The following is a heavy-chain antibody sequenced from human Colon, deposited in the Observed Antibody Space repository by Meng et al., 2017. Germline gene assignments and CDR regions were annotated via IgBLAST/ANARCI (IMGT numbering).Heavy chain of an antibody. Sequence: QVQLQESGPGLLRPSETLSLTCTVSGASVSSGNHYWSWIRQPPGKGLEYIAYVDYSGSTHYNPSLKSRVTMSVDTSKKQLSLKLSSVTAADTAVYYCARGPLDYWGQGTLVTVSS. J-gene: IGHJ4*02. V-gene: IGHV4-61*01. CDR3: ARGPLDY. CDR1: GASVSSGNHY. CDR2: VDYSGST.